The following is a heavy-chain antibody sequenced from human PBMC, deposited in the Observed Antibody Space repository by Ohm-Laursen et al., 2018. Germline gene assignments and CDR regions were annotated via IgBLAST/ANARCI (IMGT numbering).Heavy chain of an antibody. Sequence: SVKVSCNASGGTFSSYAISWVRQAPGQGLEWMGGIIPIFGTANYAQKFQGRVTITADESTSTAYMELSSLRSEDTAVYYCASGAPTGNFDYWGQGTLVTVSS. CDR2: IIPIFGTA. CDR3: ASGAPTGNFDY. J-gene: IGHJ4*02. V-gene: IGHV1-69*13. CDR1: GGTFSSYA. D-gene: IGHD3-10*01.